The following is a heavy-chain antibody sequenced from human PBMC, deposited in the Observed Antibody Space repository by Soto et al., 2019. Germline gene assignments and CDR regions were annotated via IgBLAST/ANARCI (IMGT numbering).Heavy chain of an antibody. CDR2: ISAYNGNT. V-gene: IGHV1-18*01. CDR3: ASGWFGEFVYYFDY. J-gene: IGHJ4*02. CDR1: GYTFTSYG. D-gene: IGHD3-10*01. Sequence: QVQLVQSGAEVKKPGASVKVSCKASGYTFTSYGISWLRQAPGQGLEWMGWISAYNGNTNYAQKLQGRVTMTTDTSPSTAYMELRSLRSDDTAVDYCASGWFGEFVYYFDYWGQGTLVTVSS.